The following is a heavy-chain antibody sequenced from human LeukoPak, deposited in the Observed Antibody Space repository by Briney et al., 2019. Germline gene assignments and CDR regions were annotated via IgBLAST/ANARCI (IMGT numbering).Heavy chain of an antibody. D-gene: IGHD3-10*01. Sequence: SETLSLTCTVSGGSISSSYYWGWIRQPPGKGLEWIGSIYYSGSTYYNPSLKSRVTISVDTSKNQFSLKLSSVTAADTAVYYCARSSGSYRHYYYMDVWGKGTTVTVSS. CDR1: GGSISSSYY. CDR3: ARSSGSYRHYYYMDV. CDR2: IYYSGST. V-gene: IGHV4-39*07. J-gene: IGHJ6*03.